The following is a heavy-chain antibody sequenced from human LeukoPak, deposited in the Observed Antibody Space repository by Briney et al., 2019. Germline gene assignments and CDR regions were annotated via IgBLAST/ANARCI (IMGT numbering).Heavy chain of an antibody. V-gene: IGHV4-61*02. J-gene: IGHJ6*03. CDR2: IYTSGST. CDR3: ARVPLLGIAVAGSYYYYYYMDV. Sequence: SSQTLSLTCTVSGGSISSGSYYWSWIRQPAGKGLEWIGRIYTSGSTNYNPSPKSRVTISVDTSKNQFSLKLSSVTAADTAVYYCARVPLLGIAVAGSYYYYYYMDVWGKGTTVTVSS. D-gene: IGHD6-19*01. CDR1: GGSISSGSYY.